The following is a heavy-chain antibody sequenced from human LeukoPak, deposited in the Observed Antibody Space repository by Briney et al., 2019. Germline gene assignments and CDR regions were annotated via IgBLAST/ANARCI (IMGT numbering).Heavy chain of an antibody. V-gene: IGHV4-34*01. Sequence: SETLSLTCAVYGGSFSGYYWSWIRQPPGKGLEWIGEINHSGSTSYNPSLKSRVSISVDKSENQFSLKLTSVTAADTAVYYCARRTIAPGGTMTTSYFYYYMDVWGEGTTVTVSS. D-gene: IGHD6-13*01. CDR2: INHSGST. CDR3: ARRTIAPGGTMTTSYFYYYMDV. CDR1: GGSFSGYY. J-gene: IGHJ6*03.